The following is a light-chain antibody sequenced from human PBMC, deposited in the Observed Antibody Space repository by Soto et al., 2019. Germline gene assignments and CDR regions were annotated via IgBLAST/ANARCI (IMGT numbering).Light chain of an antibody. CDR1: NIGSKS. CDR2: DDR. J-gene: IGLJ2*01. V-gene: IGLV3-21*02. CDR3: QVWDSSSDHPVV. Sequence: SYELTQPPSVSVAPGQTARITCGGNNIGSKSVHWYQQKPGQAPVLVVYDDRDRPSGIPERISGSNSGNTATLTISRVEAGDEADYYCQVWDSSSDHPVVFGGGTKVTVL.